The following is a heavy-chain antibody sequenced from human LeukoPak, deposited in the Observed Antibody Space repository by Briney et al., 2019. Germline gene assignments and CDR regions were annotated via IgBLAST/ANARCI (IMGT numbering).Heavy chain of an antibody. Sequence: VASVKVSCKASGYTFTSYAMHWVRQAPGQGLEWMGWISAYNGNTNYAQKLQGRVTMTTDTSTSTAYMELRSLRSDDTAVYYCARDARGSSRRGFDYWGQGTLVTVSS. CDR3: ARDARGSSRRGFDY. V-gene: IGHV1-18*01. CDR2: ISAYNGNT. D-gene: IGHD6-6*01. CDR1: GYTFTSYA. J-gene: IGHJ4*02.